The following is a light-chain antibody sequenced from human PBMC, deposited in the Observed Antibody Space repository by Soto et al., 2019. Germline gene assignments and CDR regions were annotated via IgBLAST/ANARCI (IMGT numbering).Light chain of an antibody. V-gene: IGKV1-5*03. J-gene: IGKJ1*01. CDR3: LQYYNFSWT. CDR1: QSISSW. CDR2: KAS. Sequence: DIQMTQSPSTLSASVGDRVTITCLASQSISSWLASYQQKPGKAPKLLIYKASSLESGVPSRFSGSGSGTEFTLTISSLQPDDFATYYCLQYYNFSWTFGQGTKVDIK.